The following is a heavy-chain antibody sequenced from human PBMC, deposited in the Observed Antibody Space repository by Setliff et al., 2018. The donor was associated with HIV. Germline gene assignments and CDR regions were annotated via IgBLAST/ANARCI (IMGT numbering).Heavy chain of an antibody. V-gene: IGHV4-39*02. Sequence: SETLSLTCTVPGGSINRSNYYWGWIRQPPGKGLEWIGTISYTGSTYYDPSLKSRVTISLDTSKNQFSLKLNSVTAADTAVYYCAREKGRYFDWSHTRDAFDIWGQGTMVTVSS. D-gene: IGHD3-9*01. CDR2: ISYTGST. CDR3: AREKGRYFDWSHTRDAFDI. CDR1: GGSINRSNYY. J-gene: IGHJ3*02.